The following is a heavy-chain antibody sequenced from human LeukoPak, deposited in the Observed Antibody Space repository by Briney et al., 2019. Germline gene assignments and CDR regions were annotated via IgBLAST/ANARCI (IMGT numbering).Heavy chain of an antibody. D-gene: IGHD4-17*01. Sequence: ASVKVSCKASGYTFTSYAMNWVRQAPGQGLEWMGWINTNTGNPTYAQGFTGRFVFSLDTSVSTAYLQISSLKAEDTAVYYCAGVARGYGDYDSDFDYWGQGTLVTVSS. CDR2: INTNTGNP. CDR1: GYTFTSYA. V-gene: IGHV7-4-1*02. J-gene: IGHJ4*02. CDR3: AGVARGYGDYDSDFDY.